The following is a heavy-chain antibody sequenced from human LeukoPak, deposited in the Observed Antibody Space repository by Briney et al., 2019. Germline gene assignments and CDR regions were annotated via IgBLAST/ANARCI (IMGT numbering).Heavy chain of an antibody. CDR3: AREDYYFDS. Sequence: PSETLSLTCTVSGGSISSSSYYWGWIRQPPGKGLEWIGSIYYSGSTYYNPSLKSRVTILLDASKNEFSLNLNSVTAADTAVYYCAREDYYFDSWGQGTLVTVSS. V-gene: IGHV4-39*07. CDR1: GGSISSSSYY. CDR2: IYYSGST. J-gene: IGHJ4*02.